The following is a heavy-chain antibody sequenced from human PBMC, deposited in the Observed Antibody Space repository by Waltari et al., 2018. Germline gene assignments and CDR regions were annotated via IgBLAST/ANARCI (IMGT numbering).Heavy chain of an antibody. D-gene: IGHD6-13*01. CDR1: GFTFSSYA. Sequence: QVQLVESGGGVVQPGRSLRLSCAASGFTFSSYAMHWVRQAPGKGLEWVGVISYDGSNKYYADSVKGRFTISRDNSKNTLYLQMNSLRAEDTAVYYCARAEGSSWYEVCFDYWGQGTLVTVSS. CDR3: ARAEGSSWYEVCFDY. CDR2: ISYDGSNK. V-gene: IGHV3-30-3*01. J-gene: IGHJ4*02.